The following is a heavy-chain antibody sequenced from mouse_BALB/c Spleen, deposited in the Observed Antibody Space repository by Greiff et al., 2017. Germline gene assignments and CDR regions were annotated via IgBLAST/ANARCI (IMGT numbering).Heavy chain of an antibody. J-gene: IGHJ1*01. D-gene: IGHD2-4*01. CDR3: ATLYYDYGYWYFDV. Sequence: EVQVVESGGGLVQPGGSRKLSCAASGFTFSSFGMHWVRQAPEKGLEWVAYISSGSSTIYYADTVKGRFTISRDNPKNTLFLQMTSLRSEDTAMYYCATLYYDYGYWYFDVWGAGTTVTVSS. CDR1: GFTFSSFG. CDR2: ISSGSSTI. V-gene: IGHV5-17*02.